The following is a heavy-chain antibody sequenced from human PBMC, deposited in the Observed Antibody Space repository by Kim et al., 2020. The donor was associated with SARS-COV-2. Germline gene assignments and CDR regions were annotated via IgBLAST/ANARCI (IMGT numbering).Heavy chain of an antibody. D-gene: IGHD2-15*01. J-gene: IGHJ4*02. CDR1: GFTFSTYG. CDR2: ISGGGDAS. CDR3: AKGGGGYLDY. Sequence: GGSLRLSCAASGFTFSTYGMSWVRQAPGKGLEWVSTISGGGDASYYANSVKGRFTISRDNSKNTVYLQMNSLRGEDTAVYYCAKGGGGYLDYWGQGNLVTGSS. V-gene: IGHV3-23*01.